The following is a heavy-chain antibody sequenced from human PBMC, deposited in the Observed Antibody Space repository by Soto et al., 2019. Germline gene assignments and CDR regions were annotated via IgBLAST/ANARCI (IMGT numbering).Heavy chain of an antibody. CDR3: AKSESNNVLLWFGGP. V-gene: IGHV3-23*01. D-gene: IGHD3-10*01. Sequence: GGSLRLSGAASGFTFSGDWRHWVRQAPGKGLEWVSATSGSGGSTFYADSVKGRFTISRDNSKNTLYLQMNSLRAEDTAVYYCAKSESNNVLLWFGGPWGQGTLVTVSS. CDR1: GFTFSGDW. J-gene: IGHJ5*02. CDR2: TSGSGGST.